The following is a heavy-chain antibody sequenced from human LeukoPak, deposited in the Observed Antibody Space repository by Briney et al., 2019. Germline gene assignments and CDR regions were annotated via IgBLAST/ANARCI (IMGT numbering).Heavy chain of an antibody. CDR3: AKAKSMVQPEYFDY. CDR1: GFTFSSYA. J-gene: IGHJ4*02. CDR2: ISGSGGSR. V-gene: IGHV3-23*01. Sequence: GGSLRLSCAASGFTFSSYAMSWVRQAPGKGLEWVSAISGSGGSRYYADSVNGRFTISRDNSKNTRYLQMNSLRAEDTAVYYCAKAKSMVQPEYFDYWGQGTLVTVSS. D-gene: IGHD3-10*01.